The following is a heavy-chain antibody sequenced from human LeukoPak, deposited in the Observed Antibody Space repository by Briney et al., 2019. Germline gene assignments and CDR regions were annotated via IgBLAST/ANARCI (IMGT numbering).Heavy chain of an antibody. J-gene: IGHJ4*02. D-gene: IGHD2-21*02. CDR2: INPSCGST. CDR3: ARAVPAYCGGDCYSSPDY. V-gene: IGHV1-46*01. CDR1: GYTFTSYY. Sequence: ASVKVSCKASGYTFTSYYMHWVRQAPGQGLEWMGIINPSCGSTSYAQKFQGRVTMTRDTSTSTVYMELSSLRSEDTAVYYCARAVPAYCGGDCYSSPDYWGQGTLVTVSS.